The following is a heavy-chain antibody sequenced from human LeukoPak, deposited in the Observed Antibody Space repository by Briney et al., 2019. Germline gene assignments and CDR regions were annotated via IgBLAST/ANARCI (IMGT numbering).Heavy chain of an antibody. CDR3: ARAYSSGWYVPFDY. V-gene: IGHV3-48*03. CDR2: ISSGGSTI. D-gene: IGHD6-13*01. CDR1: GFTFSSYE. Sequence: GGSLRLSCAASGFTFSSYEMNWVRQAPGKGLEWVSYISSGGSTIYYPASVKGRFTISRDNAKNSLYLQMNSLRAEDTAVYYCARAYSSGWYVPFDYWGLGTLVTVSS. J-gene: IGHJ4*02.